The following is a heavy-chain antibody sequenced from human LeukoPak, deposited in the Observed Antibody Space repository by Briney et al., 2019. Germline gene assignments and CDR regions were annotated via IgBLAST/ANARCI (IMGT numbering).Heavy chain of an antibody. V-gene: IGHV3-11*01. D-gene: IGHD3-22*01. J-gene: IGHJ4*02. CDR1: GFTFSDQY. Sequence: GGSLRLSCAASGFTFSDQYMSWIRQAPGKGLEWVSFISRRGSHIDYADSVKGRFIISRDNAKSTLYLQMNSLRAEDTAVYCCARAIDWGQGTLVTVSS. CDR3: ARAID. CDR2: ISRRGSHI.